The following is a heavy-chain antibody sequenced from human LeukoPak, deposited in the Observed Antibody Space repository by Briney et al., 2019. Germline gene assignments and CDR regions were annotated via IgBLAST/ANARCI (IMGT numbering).Heavy chain of an antibody. V-gene: IGHV1-69*05. Sequence: GASVKVSCKASGGTFSSYAISWVRQAPGQGLEWMGGIIPIFGTANYAQKFQGRVTITTDESTSTAYMELSSLRSEDTAVYCCARGQERISITGTTLGYWGQGTLVTVSS. J-gene: IGHJ4*02. D-gene: IGHD1-7*01. CDR3: ARGQERISITGTTLGY. CDR1: GGTFSSYA. CDR2: IIPIFGTA.